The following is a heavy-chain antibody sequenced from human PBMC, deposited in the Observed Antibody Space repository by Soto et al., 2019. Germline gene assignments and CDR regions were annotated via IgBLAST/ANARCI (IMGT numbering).Heavy chain of an antibody. CDR1: GFNFTYNA. V-gene: IGHV3-30*04. Sequence: QEQLVESGGGVVRPGKSLRLSCEASGFNFTYNAMHWVRQAPGKGLEWVAVISFNGRKKFYASSVKSRFTISRDNAKNTLYLQINNRRPGDTAVYYCARDWLRRDDILTPSGNFNLWGQGTLVTAS. CDR2: ISFNGRKK. CDR3: ARDWLRRDDILTPSGNFNL. D-gene: IGHD3-9*01. J-gene: IGHJ2*01.